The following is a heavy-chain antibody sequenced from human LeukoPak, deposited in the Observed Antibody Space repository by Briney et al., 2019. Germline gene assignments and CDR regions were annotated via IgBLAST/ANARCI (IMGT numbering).Heavy chain of an antibody. J-gene: IGHJ6*03. D-gene: IGHD6-19*01. CDR3: ARGGDSSGWSYYYYYMDV. CDR2: ISAYNGNT. V-gene: IGHV1-18*01. CDR1: GYTFTSYG. Sequence: GASVKVSCKASGYTFTSYGISWVRQAPGQGLEWMGWISAYNGNTNYAQKLQGRVTMTTGTSTSTAYMELRSLRSDDTAVYYCARGGDSSGWSYYYYYMDVWGKGTTVTVSS.